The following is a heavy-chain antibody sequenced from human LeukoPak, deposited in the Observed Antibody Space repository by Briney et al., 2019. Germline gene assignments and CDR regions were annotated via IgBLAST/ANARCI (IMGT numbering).Heavy chain of an antibody. D-gene: IGHD6-19*01. CDR3: AREWVYSSGWGY. V-gene: IGHV1-2*06. CDR2: INPNSGGA. CDR1: GYTFTGYY. Sequence: GASVKVSCKASGYTFTGYYMHWVRQAPGQGLEWMGRINPNSGGANYAQKFQGRVTMTRATSISTAYMELSRLRSDDTAVYYCAREWVYSSGWGYWGQGTLVTVSS. J-gene: IGHJ4*02.